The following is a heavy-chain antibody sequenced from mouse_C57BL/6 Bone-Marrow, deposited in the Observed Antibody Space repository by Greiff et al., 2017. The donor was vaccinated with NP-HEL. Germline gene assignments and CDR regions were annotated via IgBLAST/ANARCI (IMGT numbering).Heavy chain of an antibody. Sequence: EVKLVESGGGLVKPGGSLKLSCAASGFTFSDYGMHWVRQAPEKGLEWVAYISSGSSTIYYADTVKGRFTISRDNAKNTLFLQMTSLRSEDTAMYYCARPYDGYYLAWFAYWGQGTLVTVSA. CDR1: GFTFSDYG. V-gene: IGHV5-17*01. CDR3: ARPYDGYYLAWFAY. D-gene: IGHD2-3*01. J-gene: IGHJ3*01. CDR2: ISSGSSTI.